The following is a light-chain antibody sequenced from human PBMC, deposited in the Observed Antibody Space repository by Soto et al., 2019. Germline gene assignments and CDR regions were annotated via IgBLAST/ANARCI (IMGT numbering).Light chain of an antibody. CDR2: GNS. Sequence: QSVLTQPPSVSGAPGQRVTISCSGTSSNIGAGCDVHWYHQLPGTAPKLLISGNSDRPSGVPDRFSGSKSGTSASLAITGLQAEDEADYYCQSYDRSLSGYVFGTGTKV. J-gene: IGLJ1*01. CDR3: QSYDRSLSGYV. V-gene: IGLV1-40*01. CDR1: SSNIGAGCD.